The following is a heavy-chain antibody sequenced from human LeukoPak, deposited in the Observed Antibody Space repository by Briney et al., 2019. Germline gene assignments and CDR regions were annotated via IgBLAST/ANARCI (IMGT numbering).Heavy chain of an antibody. CDR2: INHSGST. J-gene: IGHJ4*02. Sequence: SETLSLTCAVYGGSFSGYYWSWIRQPPGKGLEWIGEINHSGSTNYNPSLKSRVTISVDTSKNQSSLKLSSVTAADTAVYYCASLRPFDYWGQGTLVTVSS. CDR1: GGSFSGYY. V-gene: IGHV4-34*01. CDR3: ASLRPFDY.